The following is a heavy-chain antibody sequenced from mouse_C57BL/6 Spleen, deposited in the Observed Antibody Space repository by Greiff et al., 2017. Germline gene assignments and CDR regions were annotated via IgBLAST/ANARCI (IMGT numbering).Heavy chain of an antibody. CDR3: ARWKYYGSSPTAY. V-gene: IGHV1-82*01. CDR2: IYPGDGYT. Sequence: QVQLQQSGPELVKPGASVKISCKASGYAFSSSWMNWVKQRPGKGLEWIGRIYPGDGYTNYNGKFKGKSTLTADKSSSTAYMQLSSLTSEDSAVYFCARWKYYGSSPTAYWGQGTLVTVSA. D-gene: IGHD1-1*01. J-gene: IGHJ3*01. CDR1: GYAFSSSW.